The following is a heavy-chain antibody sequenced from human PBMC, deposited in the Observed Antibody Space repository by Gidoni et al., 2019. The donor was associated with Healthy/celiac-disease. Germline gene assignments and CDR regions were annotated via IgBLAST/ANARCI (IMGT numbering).Heavy chain of an antibody. CDR2: IYYSGST. J-gene: IGHJ4*02. Sequence: KGLEWIGYIYYSGSTNYNPSLKSRVTISVDTSKNQFSLKLSSVTAADTAVYYCARAPGDDDTAMVLNPYYFDYWGQGTLVTVSS. V-gene: IGHV4-59*01. D-gene: IGHD5-18*01. CDR3: ARAPGDDDTAMVLNPYYFDY.